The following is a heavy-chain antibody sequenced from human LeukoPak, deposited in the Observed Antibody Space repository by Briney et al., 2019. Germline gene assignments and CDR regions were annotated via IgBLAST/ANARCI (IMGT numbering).Heavy chain of an antibody. CDR3: ARDVFADSSGGSFDF. V-gene: IGHV3-33*01. J-gene: IGHJ4*02. D-gene: IGHD3-16*01. CDR2: IWYDGSKK. Sequence: GGSLRLSCAASGFSFDTHGMHWVHQAPGKGLEWVAVIWYDGSKKYYADSVKGRFTISRDNSKKSLFLQMNSLRAEDTALYYCARDVFADSSGGSFDFWGQGTLVTVSS. CDR1: GFSFDTHG.